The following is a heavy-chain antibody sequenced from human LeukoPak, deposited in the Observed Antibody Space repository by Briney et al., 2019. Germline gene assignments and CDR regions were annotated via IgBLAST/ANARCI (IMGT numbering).Heavy chain of an antibody. D-gene: IGHD3-22*01. CDR1: GFTFTIYA. V-gene: IGHV3-23*01. J-gene: IGHJ4*02. CDR2: ISGSVGIT. CDR3: AKDLYCYDSSGLFDY. Sequence: PGGSLRLSSAASGFTFTIYAISCVRQAPGKGLGWVSAISGSVGITYYADSVKGRFTISRDNSKNTLYLQMNSLRAEDTAVYYCAKDLYCYDSSGLFDYWGQGTLVTVSS.